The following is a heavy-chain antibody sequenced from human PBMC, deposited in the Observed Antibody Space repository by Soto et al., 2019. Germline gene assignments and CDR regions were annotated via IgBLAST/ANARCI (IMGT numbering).Heavy chain of an antibody. J-gene: IGHJ6*02. Sequence: ASVKVSCKASGGTFSSYAISWVRQAPGQGLEWMGGIIPIFGTANYAQKFQGRVTITADESTSTAYMELSSLRSEDTAVYYCARDGLGPCSGGSCYHSALHYYYGMDVWGQGTTVTVSS. CDR1: GGTFSSYA. CDR3: ARDGLGPCSGGSCYHSALHYYYGMDV. CDR2: IIPIFGTA. D-gene: IGHD2-15*01. V-gene: IGHV1-69*13.